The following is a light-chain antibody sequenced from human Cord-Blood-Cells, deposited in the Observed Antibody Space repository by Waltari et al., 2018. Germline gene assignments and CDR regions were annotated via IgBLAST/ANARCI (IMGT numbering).Light chain of an antibody. V-gene: IGKV3-15*01. J-gene: IGKJ2*01. CDR2: GAS. Sequence: ELVMSPLPAPLSVCPGDRATLSSRASQSISSNLAWYQQKPGKAPRYLLYGASTSATGIPARFSGSGSGTEFTLTISSLQSEDFAVYYCQQYNNWPPMYTFGQGTKLEIK. CDR3: QQYNNWPPMYT. CDR1: QSISSN.